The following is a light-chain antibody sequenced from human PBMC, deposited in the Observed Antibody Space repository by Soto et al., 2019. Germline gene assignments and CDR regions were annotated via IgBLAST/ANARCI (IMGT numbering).Light chain of an antibody. CDR1: SSNIGGGYD. CDR3: QSYDSSLRGV. J-gene: IGLJ1*01. V-gene: IGLV1-40*01. CDR2: GNS. Sequence: QAVVTQPPSVSGAPGQRVTISCTGSSSNIGGGYDVHWYQQFPGTAPKLLIYGNSNRPSGVPDRFSGSKSGTSASLAITGLQAEDEADYYCQSYDSSLRGVFGSGTKLTVL.